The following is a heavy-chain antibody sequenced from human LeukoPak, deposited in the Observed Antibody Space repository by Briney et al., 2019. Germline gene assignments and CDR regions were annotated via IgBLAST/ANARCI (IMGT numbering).Heavy chain of an antibody. CDR3: VRDIWTSGNNYFDY. J-gene: IGHJ4*02. D-gene: IGHD3/OR15-3a*01. V-gene: IGHV3-33*01. Sequence: PGMSLRLSCAASGLTFSTYGFHWIRQAPGKGLEWVSLIWNDGKKAEYADSVKGRFTIFRDNSKNTVYLQMNSLRAEDTAMYYCVRDIWTSGNNYFDYWGQGTLVTVSS. CDR1: GLTFSTYG. CDR2: IWNDGKKA.